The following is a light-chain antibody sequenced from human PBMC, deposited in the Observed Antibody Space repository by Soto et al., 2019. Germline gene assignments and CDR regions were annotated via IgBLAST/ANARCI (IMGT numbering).Light chain of an antibody. Sequence: IVLARTPGRLCLSPWQRETLSCRASQSLRISYLAWYQQKPGQAPRLLIYAAASRAAGIPDRFSGSGSGTDFTLTISRLEPEDFAVYYCQQRSNWPPITFGQGTRLEIK. J-gene: IGKJ5*01. CDR3: QQRSNWPPIT. CDR2: AAA. V-gene: IGKV3D-20*02. CDR1: QSLRISY.